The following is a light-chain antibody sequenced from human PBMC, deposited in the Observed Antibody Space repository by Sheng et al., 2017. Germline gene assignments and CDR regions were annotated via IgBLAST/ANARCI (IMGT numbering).Light chain of an antibody. J-gene: IGLJ1*01. CDR1: SSDVGGYDY. CDR2: EVS. CDR3: CSYTSTITYV. V-gene: IGLV2-8*01. Sequence: QSALTQPPSASGSPGQSVTISCTGTSSDVGGYDYVSWYQQHPGKVPKLMIYEVSKRPSGVPDRFSGSKSGNTASLTVSGLQAEDEADYYCCSYTSTITYVFGSGTKVTVL.